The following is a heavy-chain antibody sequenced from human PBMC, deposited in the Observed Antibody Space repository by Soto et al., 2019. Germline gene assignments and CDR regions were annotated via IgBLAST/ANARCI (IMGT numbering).Heavy chain of an antibody. V-gene: IGHV1-18*01. CDR1: GYVFIGYG. D-gene: IGHD3-10*01. CDR2: ISRHNGNT. J-gene: IGHJ4*02. CDR3: ARDLDGSGSYFTDY. Sequence: ASVKVSCKASGYVFIGYGISWVRQAPGQGLEWMGWISRHNGNTNYAQNFQGRVTMTTDASTSTAYMELRSLRSDDTAVYYCARDLDGSGSYFTDYWGQGTLVTVSS.